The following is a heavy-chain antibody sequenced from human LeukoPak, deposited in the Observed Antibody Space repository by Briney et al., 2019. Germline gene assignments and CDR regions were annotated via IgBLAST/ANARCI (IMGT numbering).Heavy chain of an antibody. Sequence: SVKVSCKASGGTFSSYAISWVRQAPGQGLEWMGGIIPIFGTANYAQKFQGRVTITADESTSTAYMELSSLRSEDTAVYHCARGPLGYDILTGYAFDYWGQGTLVTVSS. CDR2: IIPIFGTA. CDR3: ARGPLGYDILTGYAFDY. J-gene: IGHJ4*02. CDR1: GGTFSSYA. D-gene: IGHD3-9*01. V-gene: IGHV1-69*01.